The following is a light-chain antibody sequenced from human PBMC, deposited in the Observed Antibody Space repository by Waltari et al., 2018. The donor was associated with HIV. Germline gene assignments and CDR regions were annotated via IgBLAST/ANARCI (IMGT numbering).Light chain of an antibody. V-gene: IGKV1-27*01. CDR3: QNYDSAPVA. J-gene: IGKJ5*01. Sequence: DIQMYQAPSSLSASVGDRDTITCRAIRDISNALAWYQKKSGEVPKLLIYGESTSRSGVSSRFRGSASGTEFTLTINGLQPADVASDYCQNYDSAPVAFGQGTRLEI. CDR1: RDISNA. CDR2: GES.